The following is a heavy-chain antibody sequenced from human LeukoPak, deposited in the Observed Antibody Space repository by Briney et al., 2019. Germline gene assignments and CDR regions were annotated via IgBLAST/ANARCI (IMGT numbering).Heavy chain of an antibody. CDR2: ISYDGRNK. D-gene: IGHD1-26*01. J-gene: IGHJ4*02. CDR1: GFPFNNYG. V-gene: IGHV3-30*03. CDR3: ARILVGATSFDY. Sequence: QPGGSLRLSCAASGFPFNNYGIHWVRQAPGKGLEWVAVISYDGRNKYYGDSVKGRFTISRDNTRNTLYLQMNSLRAEDTALYYCARILVGATSFDYWGQGTLVTVSS.